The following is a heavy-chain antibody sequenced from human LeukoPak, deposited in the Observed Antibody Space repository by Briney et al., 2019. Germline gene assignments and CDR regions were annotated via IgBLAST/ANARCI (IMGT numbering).Heavy chain of an antibody. CDR3: ARGVPYSSSWYVVDWFDP. CDR2: INHSGST. V-gene: IGHV4-34*01. CDR1: GGSFSGYY. Sequence: SETLSLTCAVYGGSFSGYYWNWIRQPPGKGLEWIGEINHSGSTKYNPSLKSRVTISVDTSKNQFSLKLSSVTAADTAVYYCARGVPYSSSWYVVDWFDPWGQGTLVTVSS. D-gene: IGHD6-13*01. J-gene: IGHJ5*02.